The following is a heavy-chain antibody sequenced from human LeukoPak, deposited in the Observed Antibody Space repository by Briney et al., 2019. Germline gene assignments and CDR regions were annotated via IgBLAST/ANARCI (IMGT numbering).Heavy chain of an antibody. Sequence: SETLSLTCTVSGGSVSTGSYYWSWIRQPAGRGLEWIGHIHTSGTMNYNASLKSRVTISVDTSKNQFSLKLSSVTAADTAVYYCARGAHSGYDLYYYYYYMDVWGKGTTVTISS. J-gene: IGHJ6*03. CDR2: IHTSGTM. CDR1: GGSVSTGSYY. CDR3: ARGAHSGYDLYYYYYYMDV. D-gene: IGHD5-12*01. V-gene: IGHV4-61*10.